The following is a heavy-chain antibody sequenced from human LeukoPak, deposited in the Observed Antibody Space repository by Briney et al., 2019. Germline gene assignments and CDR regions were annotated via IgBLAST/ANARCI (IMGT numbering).Heavy chain of an antibody. V-gene: IGHV3-7*01. D-gene: IGHD6-19*01. CDR2: IKQDGSEK. CDR1: GFPFSAYW. J-gene: IGHJ5*02. Sequence: GGSLRHSRAASGFPFSAYWMSWVRQAPGEGRGWVANIKQDGSEKYYVDSVKGRFTTSRDKSRNTLYLQMNSLRPEDTAMYHCAKDVGQWQNWNWFAPWGQGTLVIVAS. CDR3: AKDVGQWQNWNWFAP.